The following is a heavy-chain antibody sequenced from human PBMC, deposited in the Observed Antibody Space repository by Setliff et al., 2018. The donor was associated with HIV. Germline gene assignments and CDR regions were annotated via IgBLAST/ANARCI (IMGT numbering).Heavy chain of an antibody. D-gene: IGHD5-12*01. CDR2: FYTSGST. CDR3: AREIWGQVAHVPYGMDV. Sequence: SETLSLTCTVTSRSISSYYWSWIRQPAGKGLEWIGRFYTSGSTNYNPSLKSRVTMSVDTSKNQFSLKVRYVTAADTAIYYCAREIWGQVAHVPYGMDVWGQGTTVTVSS. CDR1: SRSISSYY. V-gene: IGHV4-4*07. J-gene: IGHJ6*02.